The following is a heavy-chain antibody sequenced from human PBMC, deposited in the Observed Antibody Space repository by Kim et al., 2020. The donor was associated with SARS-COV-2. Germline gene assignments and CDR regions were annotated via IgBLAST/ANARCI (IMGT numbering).Heavy chain of an antibody. D-gene: IGHD2-8*01. J-gene: IGHJ3*02. V-gene: IGHV3-48*03. CDR1: GFTFSSYE. CDR2: ISSSGSTI. Sequence: GGSLRLSCAASGFTFSSYEMNWVRQAPGKGLEWVSYISSSGSTIYYADSVKGRFTISRDNAKNSLYLQMNSLRAEDTAVYYCARDGNNNGAFDIWGQGTMVTVSS. CDR3: ARDGNNNGAFDI.